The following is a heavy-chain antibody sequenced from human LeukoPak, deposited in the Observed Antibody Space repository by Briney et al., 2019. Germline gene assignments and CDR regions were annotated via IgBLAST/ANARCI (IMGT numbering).Heavy chain of an antibody. D-gene: IGHD2-21*02. Sequence: GGSLRLSCAASGFTFSSYAMSWVRQAPGKGLEWVSAISGSGGSTYYADSVKGRFTISRDNSKNTLYLQVNSLRAEDTAVYYCAKDRRDIVVVTAHDYWGQGTLVTVPS. V-gene: IGHV3-23*01. CDR3: AKDRRDIVVVTAHDY. CDR2: ISGSGGST. J-gene: IGHJ4*02. CDR1: GFTFSSYA.